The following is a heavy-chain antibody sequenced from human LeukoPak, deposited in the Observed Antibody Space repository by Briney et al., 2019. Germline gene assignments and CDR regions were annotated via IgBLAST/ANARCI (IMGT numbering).Heavy chain of an antibody. Sequence: SETLSLTCTVSGYSISSGYYWGWIRQPPGKGLEWIGSIYHSGSTYYNPSLKSRVTISVDTSKNQFSLKLSSVTAAGTAVYYCARSFIAPNWFDPWGQGTLVTVSS. J-gene: IGHJ5*02. V-gene: IGHV4-38-2*02. D-gene: IGHD6-13*01. CDR1: GYSISSGYY. CDR3: ARSFIAPNWFDP. CDR2: IYHSGST.